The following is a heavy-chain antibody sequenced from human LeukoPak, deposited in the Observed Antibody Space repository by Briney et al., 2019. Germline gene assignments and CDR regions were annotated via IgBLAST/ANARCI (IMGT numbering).Heavy chain of an antibody. CDR1: GYTFTGYY. CDR2: LNPNSGVT. J-gene: IGHJ4*02. D-gene: IGHD2-2*02. Sequence: GASVKVSCKXSGYTFTGYYMHWVRQAPGQGLEWMGRLNPNSGVTNFAQRFQGRVTMTRDTSISTAYMELSRLRSDDTAVYYCARDLPRKLVPAAIDYWGQGTLVTVSS. CDR3: ARDLPRKLVPAAIDY. V-gene: IGHV1-2*06.